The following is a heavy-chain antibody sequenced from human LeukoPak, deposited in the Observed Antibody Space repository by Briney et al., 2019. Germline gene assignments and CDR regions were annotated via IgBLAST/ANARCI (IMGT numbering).Heavy chain of an antibody. J-gene: IGHJ6*02. CDR2: INAGNGNT. CDR1: GYTFTSYA. CDR3: ARYPYYYYYGMDV. Sequence: GASVKVSCKASGYTFTSYAMHWVRQAPGQRLEWMGWINAGNGNTKYSQKFRGRVTMTRDTSTSTVYMELSSLRSEDTAVYYCARYPYYYYYGMDVWGQGTTVTVSS. V-gene: IGHV1-3*01.